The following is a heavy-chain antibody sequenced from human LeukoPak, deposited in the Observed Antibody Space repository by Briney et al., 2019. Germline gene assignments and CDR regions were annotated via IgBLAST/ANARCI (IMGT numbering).Heavy chain of an antibody. CDR3: GRDPYGSGGYGAFDI. CDR1: GFTFSSFC. CDR2: INQDGSEK. Sequence: GGSLRLSCAASGFTFSSFCMSWVRQAPGKGLEWVANINQDGSEKHYVDSVKGRFTISRDNAENSLYLQMNSLRAEDMAVYYCGRDPYGSGGYGAFDIWGQGTVVTVSS. D-gene: IGHD3-22*01. V-gene: IGHV3-7*01. J-gene: IGHJ3*02.